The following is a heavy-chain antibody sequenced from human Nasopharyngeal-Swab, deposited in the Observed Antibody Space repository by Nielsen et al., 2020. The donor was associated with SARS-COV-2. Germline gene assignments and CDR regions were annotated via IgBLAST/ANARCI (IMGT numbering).Heavy chain of an antibody. CDR3: AKEHSIVVVPAATDRYGMDV. J-gene: IGHJ6*02. Sequence: GESLKISCAASGFTFSSYWMSWVRQAPGKGLEWVANIKQDGSEKYYVDSVRGRFTISRDNAKNTLYLQMNSLRAEDTAVYYCAKEHSIVVVPAATDRYGMDVWGQGTTVTVSS. D-gene: IGHD2-2*01. V-gene: IGHV3-7*03. CDR1: GFTFSSYW. CDR2: IKQDGSEK.